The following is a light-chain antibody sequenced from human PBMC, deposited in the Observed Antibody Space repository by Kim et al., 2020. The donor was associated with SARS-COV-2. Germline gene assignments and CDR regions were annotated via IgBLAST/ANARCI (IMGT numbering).Light chain of an antibody. CDR1: SSDVGSYNR. Sequence: SDTISCTGTSSDVGSYNRVSWYQQPPGTAPKLMIYEVSNRPSGVPDRFSGSKSGNTASLTISGLQAEDEADYYCSSYTSSSTFPYVFGTGTKVTVL. CDR2: EVS. V-gene: IGLV2-18*02. J-gene: IGLJ1*01. CDR3: SSYTSSSTFPYV.